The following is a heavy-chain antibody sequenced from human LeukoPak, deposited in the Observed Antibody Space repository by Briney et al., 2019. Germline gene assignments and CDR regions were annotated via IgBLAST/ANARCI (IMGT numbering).Heavy chain of an antibody. CDR2: ISYDGSNQ. D-gene: IGHD4-17*01. Sequence: PGGSLTLSCPACGCTFSRYRMHWVRQAPGKGLDGVGVISYDGSNQYYADSVKGRFTISRDNSKNTLYLQMNSLRAEDTAVYYCAKVPYGDYVFDYWGQGTLVTVSS. J-gene: IGHJ4*02. CDR3: AKVPYGDYVFDY. V-gene: IGHV3-30*18. CDR1: GCTFSRYR.